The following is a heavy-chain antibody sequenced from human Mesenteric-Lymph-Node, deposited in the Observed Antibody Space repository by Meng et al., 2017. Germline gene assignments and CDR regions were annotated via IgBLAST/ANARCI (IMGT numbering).Heavy chain of an antibody. V-gene: IGHV3-30*05. Sequence: GGSLRLSCAASGFTFSSYSMNWVRQAPGKGLEWVAVMSYDGSNKYYADSVKGRFTISRDNSKNTLYLQMNSLRAEDTAVYYCARVPAQYNSRQLGHFDYWGQGTLVTVSS. CDR3: ARVPAQYNSRQLGHFDY. D-gene: IGHD6-13*01. J-gene: IGHJ4*02. CDR1: GFTFSSYS. CDR2: MSYDGSNK.